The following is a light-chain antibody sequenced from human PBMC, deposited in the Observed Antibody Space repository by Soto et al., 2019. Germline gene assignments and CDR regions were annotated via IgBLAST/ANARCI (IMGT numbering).Light chain of an antibody. CDR2: DAT. Sequence: VVTQEPSLTVSPGGTVTLTCDSSTGAVTSGHYPYWFQQKPGQAPRTLIYDATKKHSWTPARFSGSLLGGKAALTLSGAQPEDEAEYYCLLSYSGDYYVFGTGTKVTVL. CDR1: TGAVTSGHY. CDR3: LLSYSGDYYV. V-gene: IGLV7-46*01. J-gene: IGLJ1*01.